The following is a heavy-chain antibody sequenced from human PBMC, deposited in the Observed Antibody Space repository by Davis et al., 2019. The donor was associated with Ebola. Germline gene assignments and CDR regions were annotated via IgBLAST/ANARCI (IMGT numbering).Heavy chain of an antibody. Sequence: PGGSLRLSCAASGFTFSDYYMSWIRQAPGKWLEWVSYISSSGSTIYYADSVKGRFTISRDNAKNSLYLQMNSLRAEDTAVYYCARDPEYYDFWSGYYHRYYGMDVWGQGTTVTVSS. CDR3: ARDPEYYDFWSGYYHRYYGMDV. D-gene: IGHD3-3*01. CDR1: GFTFSDYY. J-gene: IGHJ6*02. V-gene: IGHV3-11*04. CDR2: ISSSGSTI.